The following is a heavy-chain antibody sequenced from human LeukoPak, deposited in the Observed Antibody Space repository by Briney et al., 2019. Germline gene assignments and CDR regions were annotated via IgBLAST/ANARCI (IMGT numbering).Heavy chain of an antibody. CDR1: GFTFSSYS. D-gene: IGHD1-1*01. J-gene: IGHJ4*02. Sequence: GGSLRLSCAASGFTFSSYSMNWVRQAPGKGLEWVSYISSSSSTIYYADSVKGRFTISRDNAKNSLYLQMNSLRAEDTAVYYCARAGTFDYWGQGTLVTVPS. CDR3: ARAGTFDY. V-gene: IGHV3-48*01. CDR2: ISSSSSTI.